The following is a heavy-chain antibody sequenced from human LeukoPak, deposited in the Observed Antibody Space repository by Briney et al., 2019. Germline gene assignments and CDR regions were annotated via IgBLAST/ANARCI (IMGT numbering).Heavy chain of an antibody. J-gene: IGHJ5*02. D-gene: IGHD6-13*01. CDR1: GFTFSSYS. V-gene: IGHV3-21*04. CDR2: ISSSSSYI. CDR3: AKAKYSSTWYGGFDP. Sequence: GGSLRLSCAASGFTFSSYSMNWVRQAPGKGLEWVSSISSSSSYIYYADSVKGRFTISRDNSKNTLYLQMNSLRAEDTAVYYCAKAKYSSTWYGGFDPWGQGTLVTVSS.